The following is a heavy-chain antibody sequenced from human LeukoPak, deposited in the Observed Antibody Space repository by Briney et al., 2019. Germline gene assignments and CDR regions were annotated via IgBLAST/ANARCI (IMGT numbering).Heavy chain of an antibody. CDR1: GFTLSSYE. V-gene: IGHV3-23*01. Sequence: GGSLRLSCTVSGFTLSSYEMSWIRQAPGKGLEWVSSVDYSGGDTHYADSVKGRFTISRDNSKNTLYLQMNSLRAEDTAVYYCAKEIYGDSTGGRFQHWGQGTLVTVSS. CDR3: AKEIYGDSTGGRFQH. CDR2: VDYSGGDT. D-gene: IGHD4-17*01. J-gene: IGHJ1*01.